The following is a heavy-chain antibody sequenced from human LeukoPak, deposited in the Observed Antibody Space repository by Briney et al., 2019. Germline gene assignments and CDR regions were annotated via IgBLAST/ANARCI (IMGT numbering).Heavy chain of an antibody. Sequence: PSETLSLTCAVYGGSFSGYYWSWIRQPPGKGPEWIGEINHSGSTNYNPSLKSRVTISVDTSKNQFSLKLSSVTAADTAVYYCARGKGLDYWGQGTLVTVSS. J-gene: IGHJ4*02. CDR3: ARGKGLDY. V-gene: IGHV4-34*01. CDR2: INHSGST. D-gene: IGHD3-16*01. CDR1: GGSFSGYY.